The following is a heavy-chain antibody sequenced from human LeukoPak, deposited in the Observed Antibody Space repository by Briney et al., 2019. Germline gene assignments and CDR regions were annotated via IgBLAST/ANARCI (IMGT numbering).Heavy chain of an antibody. Sequence: GGSLRLSCAASGFTFSSYWMSWVRQAPGKGLEWVANIKEDGSEKYYVDSVKGRFTTSRDNAKNSLYLQMNSLRAEDTAVYYCARDLAPNYDFWSGYTYYFDYWGQGTLVTVSS. CDR3: ARDLAPNYDFWSGYTYYFDY. D-gene: IGHD3-3*01. V-gene: IGHV3-7*01. CDR2: IKEDGSEK. CDR1: GFTFSSYW. J-gene: IGHJ4*02.